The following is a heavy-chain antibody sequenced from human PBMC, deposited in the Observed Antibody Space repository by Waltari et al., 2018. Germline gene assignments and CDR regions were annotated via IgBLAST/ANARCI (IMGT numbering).Heavy chain of an antibody. V-gene: IGHV1-2*02. CDR3: ARGGLLGGVIVGVDY. Sequence: QVQLVQSGAEVKKPGASVKVSCKASGYTFTGYYMHWVRPAPGQGLEWMGWINPNSGGANYAQKFQGRVTMTRDTSISTAYMELSRLRSDDTAVYYCARGGLLGGVIVGVDYWGQGTLVTVSS. D-gene: IGHD3-16*02. CDR2: INPNSGGA. CDR1: GYTFTGYY. J-gene: IGHJ4*02.